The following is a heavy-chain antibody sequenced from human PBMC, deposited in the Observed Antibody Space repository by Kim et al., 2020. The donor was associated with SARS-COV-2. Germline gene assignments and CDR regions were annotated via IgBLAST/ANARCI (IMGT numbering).Heavy chain of an antibody. J-gene: IGHJ3*01. CDR1: GFTFSNYA. CDR3: VKDGPRGIAGVVGAPGDAFAL. D-gene: IGHD2-15*01. Sequence: GGSLRLSCAASGFTFSNYAMNWVRQAPGKGLQWVSGISGSGGSTYYADSVKGRFTISRDNSKNTLYLQMSSLRVEDTAVYYCVKDGPRGIAGVVGAPGDAFALWGQGTAVTVSS. V-gene: IGHV3-23*01. CDR2: ISGSGGST.